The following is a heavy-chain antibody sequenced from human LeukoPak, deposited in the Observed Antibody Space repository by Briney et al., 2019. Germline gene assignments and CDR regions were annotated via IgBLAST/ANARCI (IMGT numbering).Heavy chain of an antibody. D-gene: IGHD4/OR15-4a*01. CDR1: GFTFSSSW. J-gene: IGHJ4*02. Sequence: GGSLRLSCIDSGFTFSSSWMSWVRQAPGEGLEWVANIKEDGSEIYYVDSVKGRFTISRDNAESSLYLQMNNLRAEDTAVYYCVKGGANFAYWGQGSLVTVSS. V-gene: IGHV3-7*04. CDR2: IKEDGSEI. CDR3: VKGGANFAY.